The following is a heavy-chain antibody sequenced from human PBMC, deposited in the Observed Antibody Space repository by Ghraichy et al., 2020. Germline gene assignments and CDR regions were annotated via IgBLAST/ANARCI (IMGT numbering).Heavy chain of an antibody. Sequence: GGSLRLSCAASGFTFTSYTMNWVRQAPGKGLEWLSSVQSSTTYFYYADSVKGRFTISRDNAKNSVYLQMNSLRAEDTAVYYCWGYSTRPAPDYWGQGTLVTVSS. V-gene: IGHV3-21*01. J-gene: IGHJ4*02. CDR3: WGYSTRPAPDY. D-gene: IGHD2-2*01. CDR1: GFTFTSYT. CDR2: VQSSTTYF.